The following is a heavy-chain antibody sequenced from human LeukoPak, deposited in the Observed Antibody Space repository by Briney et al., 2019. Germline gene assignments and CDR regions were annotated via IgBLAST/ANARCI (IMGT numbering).Heavy chain of an antibody. D-gene: IGHD3-16*01. Sequence: GGTLRLSCAASGFTFSTYGMSWVRQAPGKGLEWVSAISGSGGNTYYADSVKGRFTISRDNSKNTLYLQMNSLRAEDTAVYYCARGPPSVGGWFDPWGQGTLVTVSS. J-gene: IGHJ5*02. V-gene: IGHV3-23*01. CDR3: ARGPPSVGGWFDP. CDR1: GFTFSTYG. CDR2: ISGSGGNT.